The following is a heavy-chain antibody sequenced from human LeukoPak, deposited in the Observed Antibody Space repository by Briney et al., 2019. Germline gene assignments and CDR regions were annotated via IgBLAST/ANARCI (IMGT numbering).Heavy chain of an antibody. Sequence: SETLSLTCAVYGGSFSGYYWSWIRQPPGKGLEWIGEINHSGSTNYNPPLKRRGTISVDTSKHQYSLRLSAVTPADTAVYYCAVTFIAAAGDDAFDIWGQGTMVTVSS. J-gene: IGHJ3*02. CDR3: AVTFIAAAGDDAFDI. CDR2: INHSGST. CDR1: GGSFSGYY. D-gene: IGHD6-13*01. V-gene: IGHV4-34*01.